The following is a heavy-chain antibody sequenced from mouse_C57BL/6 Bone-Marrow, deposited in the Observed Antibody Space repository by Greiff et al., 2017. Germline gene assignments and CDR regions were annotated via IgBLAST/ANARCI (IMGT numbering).Heavy chain of an antibody. V-gene: IGHV1-15*01. CDR3: QSGGPSPYFDY. Sequence: VQLQQSGAELVRPGASVTLSCKASGYTFTDYEMHWVKQTPVHGLEWIGAIDPETGGTAYNQKFKGKAILTAAKSSSTAYMELRSLTSEDSAVYYCQSGGPSPYFDYWGQSTTLTVSS. D-gene: IGHD3-3*01. CDR1: GYTFTDYE. J-gene: IGHJ2*01. CDR2: IDPETGGT.